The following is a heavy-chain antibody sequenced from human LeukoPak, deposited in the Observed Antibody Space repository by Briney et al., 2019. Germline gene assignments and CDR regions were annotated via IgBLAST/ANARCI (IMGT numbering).Heavy chain of an antibody. V-gene: IGHV3-43*01. CDR1: GFTFDDYT. CDR3: CIFGASAEPYYYMDV. Sequence: GGSLRLSCAASGFTFDDYTMHWVRQALGKGLEWVSLISWDGGSTYYADSVKGRFTISRDNSKNSLYLQMNSLRTEDTALYYCCIFGASAEPYYYMDVWGKGTTVTVSS. J-gene: IGHJ6*03. CDR2: ISWDGGST. D-gene: IGHD3-10*02.